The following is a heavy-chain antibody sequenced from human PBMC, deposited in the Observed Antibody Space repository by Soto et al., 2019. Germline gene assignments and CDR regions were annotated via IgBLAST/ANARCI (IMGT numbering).Heavy chain of an antibody. CDR1: GGSISSGGYY. V-gene: IGHV4-31*03. D-gene: IGHD1-7*01. Sequence: QVQLQESGPGLVKPSQTLSLTCTVSGGSISSGGYYWSWIRQHPGKGLEWIGYIYYSGSTYYNPSLKSRVTISVDTSKNQCSLKLSPVTAADTAVYYCARWDLLELHGFFDYWGQGTLVTVSS. CDR3: ARWDLLELHGFFDY. J-gene: IGHJ4*02. CDR2: IYYSGST.